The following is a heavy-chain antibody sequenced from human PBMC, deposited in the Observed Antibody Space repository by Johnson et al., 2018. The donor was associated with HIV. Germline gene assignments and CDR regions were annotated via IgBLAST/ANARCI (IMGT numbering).Heavy chain of an antibody. D-gene: IGHD3-16*01. Sequence: QVQLVESGGGVVQPGRSLRLSCAASGFTFSSYAMHWVRQAPGKGLEWVAVISYDGSNKYYADSVKGRFTISRDNVRNTLHLQMNSLRVDDTALYYCAKGWRQRWPTGDGAFDIWGQGTMVTVSS. V-gene: IGHV3-30*04. CDR1: GFTFSSYA. CDR3: AKGWRQRWPTGDGAFDI. CDR2: ISYDGSNK. J-gene: IGHJ3*02.